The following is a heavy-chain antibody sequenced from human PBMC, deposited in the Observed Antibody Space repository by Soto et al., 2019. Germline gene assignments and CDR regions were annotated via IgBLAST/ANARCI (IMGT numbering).Heavy chain of an antibody. V-gene: IGHV1-18*01. CDR2: ISGYNGNT. CDR3: ARDGYCISTTCYVGGGFGMDV. D-gene: IGHD2-2*01. CDR1: GYTFTSYG. J-gene: IGHJ6*02. Sequence: QVQLVQSGAEVKKPGASVKVSCKASGYTFTSYGISWVRQAPGQGLEWMGWISGYNGNTNYAQKVQGRVTMTTDISTSTAHMELGSLSSDDTAVYYCARDGYCISTTCYVGGGFGMDVWGQGTTVTVSS.